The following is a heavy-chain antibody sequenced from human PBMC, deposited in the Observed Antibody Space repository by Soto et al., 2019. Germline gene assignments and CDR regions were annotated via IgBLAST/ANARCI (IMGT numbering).Heavy chain of an antibody. V-gene: IGHV1-18*04. Sequence: ASVKVSCKASGYTFTSYGISWVRQAPGQGLEWMGWISAYNGNTNYAQKLQGRVTMTTDTSTSTAYMELRSLRSDDTAVYYCARDVNWNYRNAHDYWGQGTLVTVSS. CDR2: ISAYNGNT. CDR3: ARDVNWNYRNAHDY. CDR1: GYTFTSYG. D-gene: IGHD1-7*01. J-gene: IGHJ4*02.